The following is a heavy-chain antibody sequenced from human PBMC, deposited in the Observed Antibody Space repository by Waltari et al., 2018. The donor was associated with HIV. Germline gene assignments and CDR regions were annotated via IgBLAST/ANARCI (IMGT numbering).Heavy chain of an antibody. CDR1: GYTFTSYA. Sequence: QVQLVQSGTELKKPGASVKVSCKASGYTFTSYAMNWVRQAPGQGLGWMGWINTNTGNPTYAQGFTGRFVFSLDTSVSTAYLQISSLKAEDTAVYYCARDPKVTFGGVIVEGYFDLWGRGTLVTVSS. J-gene: IGHJ2*01. D-gene: IGHD3-16*02. V-gene: IGHV7-4-1*02. CDR2: INTNTGNP. CDR3: ARDPKVTFGGVIVEGYFDL.